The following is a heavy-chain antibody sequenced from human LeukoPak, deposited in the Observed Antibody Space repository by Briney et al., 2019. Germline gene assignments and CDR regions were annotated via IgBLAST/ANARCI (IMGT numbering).Heavy chain of an antibody. Sequence: SETLSLTCSVSGGSVSSYYWSWIRQSPGKGLEWIGYIHNSGRTNYNPSLKSRVTISLDTSKNQFPLKLSSVTAADTAVYYCARETDYYDSGGYYLQWFDPWGQGTLDPVSS. D-gene: IGHD3-22*01. CDR1: GGSVSSYY. CDR3: ARETDYYDSGGYYLQWFDP. J-gene: IGHJ5*02. V-gene: IGHV4-59*02. CDR2: IHNSGRT.